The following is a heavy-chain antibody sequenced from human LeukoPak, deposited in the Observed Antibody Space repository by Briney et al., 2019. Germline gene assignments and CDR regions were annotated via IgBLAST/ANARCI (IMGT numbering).Heavy chain of an antibody. V-gene: IGHV3-33*01. CDR1: GFTFNHYG. J-gene: IGHJ4*02. CDR3: ARDAQRGFDYSNSLEY. CDR2: IWSDGTNQ. Sequence: GGSLRLSCAAAGFTFNHYGMHWVRQAPGKGLEWVAVIWSDGTNQYYAGSVKGRFTNSRDDSGNTVYLQMNSLRPEDTGVYYCARDAQRGFDYSNSLEYWGQGTPVTVST. D-gene: IGHD4-11*01.